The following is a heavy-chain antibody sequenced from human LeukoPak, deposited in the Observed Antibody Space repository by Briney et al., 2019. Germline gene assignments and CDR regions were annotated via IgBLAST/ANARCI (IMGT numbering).Heavy chain of an antibody. CDR3: AKDMFPGCSSTSCYTGIFDY. CDR2: ISWNSGSI. Sequence: LTGRSLRLSCAASGFTFDDHAMYWVRQAPGKGLEWVSGISWNSGSIGYADSVKGRFTISRDNAKNSLYLQMNSLRAEDTALYYCAKDMFPGCSSTSCYTGIFDYWGQGTLVTVSS. J-gene: IGHJ4*02. V-gene: IGHV3-9*01. CDR1: GFTFDDHA. D-gene: IGHD2-2*02.